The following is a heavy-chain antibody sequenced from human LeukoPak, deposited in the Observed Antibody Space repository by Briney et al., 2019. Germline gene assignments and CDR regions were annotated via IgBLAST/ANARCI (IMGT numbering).Heavy chain of an antibody. J-gene: IGHJ4*02. V-gene: IGHV3-66*02. CDR3: ARSQLGKVAYFDY. Sequence: GGSLRLSCAASGFTVSSNYMSWVRQAPGKGLEWVSVIYSGGSTYYADSVKGRFTISRDNSKNTLYLQMNSLRAEDTAVYYCARSQLGKVAYFDYWGQGTLVTVSS. CDR1: GFTVSSNY. D-gene: IGHD1-1*01. CDR2: IYSGGST.